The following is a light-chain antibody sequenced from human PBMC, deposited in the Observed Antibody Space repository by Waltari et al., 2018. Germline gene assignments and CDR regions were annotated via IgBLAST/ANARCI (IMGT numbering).Light chain of an antibody. Sequence: DIQMSQSPSTLSAFVGARVTITCRASQRISTWLAWDQPKPGKDPKLLISRASTLGSGFPSRFAGSGSGTEFTLTISSLQPDDFGTYYCQLYNSYVMYTFGQGTNLDIK. CDR3: QLYNSYVMYT. J-gene: IGKJ2*01. CDR2: RAS. CDR1: QRISTW. V-gene: IGKV1-5*03.